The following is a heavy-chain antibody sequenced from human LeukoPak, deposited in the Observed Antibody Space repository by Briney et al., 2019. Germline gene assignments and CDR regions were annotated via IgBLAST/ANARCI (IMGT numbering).Heavy chain of an antibody. J-gene: IGHJ6*03. Sequence: GSSVKVSCEASGGTFSSYAISWVRQAPGQGLEWMGGIIPIFGTANYAQKFQGRVTITADESTSTAYMELSSLRSEDTAVYYCARGAGNSYYYYYMDVWGKGTTVTVSS. CDR3: ARGAGNSYYYYYMDV. CDR1: GGTFSSYA. CDR2: IIPIFGTA. V-gene: IGHV1-69*01. D-gene: IGHD4-23*01.